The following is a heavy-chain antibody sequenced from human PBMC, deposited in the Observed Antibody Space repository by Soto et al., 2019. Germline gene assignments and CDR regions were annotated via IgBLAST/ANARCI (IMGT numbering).Heavy chain of an antibody. V-gene: IGHV4-30-2*01. Sequence: SETLSLTCAVSGGSISSGGYSWGWIRQPPGKGLEWIGYIYHSGSTNYNPSLKSRVTISVDTSKNQFSLKLSSVTAADTAVYYCAARRFGEFRAGMDVWGQGTTVTVSS. D-gene: IGHD3-10*01. J-gene: IGHJ6*02. CDR3: AARRFGEFRAGMDV. CDR1: GGSISSGGYS. CDR2: IYHSGST.